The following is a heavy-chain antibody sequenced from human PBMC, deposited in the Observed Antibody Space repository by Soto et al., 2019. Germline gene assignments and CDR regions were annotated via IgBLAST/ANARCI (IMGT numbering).Heavy chain of an antibody. V-gene: IGHV3-48*01. D-gene: IGHD3-10*01. CDR2: ISSISSDI. J-gene: IGHJ4*02. CDR1: GFTFASYA. Sequence: PGGSLRLSCAASGFTFASYAMAWVRQAPGKGLEWVSYISSISSDIYYADSVKGRFTISRDNAKNSLYLQMNSLRAEDTAVYYCASLSSFRVDYWGQGTLVTVSS. CDR3: ASLSSFRVDY.